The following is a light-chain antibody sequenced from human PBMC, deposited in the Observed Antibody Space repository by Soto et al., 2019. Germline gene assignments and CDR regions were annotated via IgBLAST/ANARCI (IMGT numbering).Light chain of an antibody. V-gene: IGLV2-14*01. Sequence: QSVLTQPASVSGSPGQSITISCTGTSSDVGGYDYVSWYQLHPGKAPKLMVFEVSNRPSGVSYRFSGSKSGNTASLTISGLQAEDEADYYCSLYTSENTYVFGTGTKVTV. J-gene: IGLJ1*01. CDR1: SSDVGGYDY. CDR3: SLYTSENTYV. CDR2: EVS.